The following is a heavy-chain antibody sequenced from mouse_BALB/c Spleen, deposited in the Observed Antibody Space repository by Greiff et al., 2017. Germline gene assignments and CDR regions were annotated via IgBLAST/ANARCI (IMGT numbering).Heavy chain of an antibody. CDR3: TRNDGYYLAY. J-gene: IGHJ3*01. D-gene: IGHD2-3*01. CDR2: IDPETGGT. V-gene: IGHV1-15*01. CDR1: GYTFTDYE. Sequence: VQLVESGPELVRPGASVTLSCKASGYTFTDYEMHWVKQTPVHGLEWIGAIDPETGGTAYNQKFKGKATLTADKSSSTAYMELRSLTSEDSAVYYCTRNDGYYLAYWGQGTLVTVSA.